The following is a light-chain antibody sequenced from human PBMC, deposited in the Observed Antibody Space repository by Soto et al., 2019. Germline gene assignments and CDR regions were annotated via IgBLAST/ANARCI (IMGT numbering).Light chain of an antibody. CDR1: QSVSSN. CDR3: QHYVTSLTT. V-gene: IGKV3-20*01. J-gene: IGKJ5*01. Sequence: EILLTQSPCTLALSAGERATLSCRASQSVSSNLAWYQQKPGQAPRLLIYGASTRATGIPDRSIGSGSGTDFTLTISRLEPEDFEVYYCQHYVTSLTTFGQGTRLEIK. CDR2: GAS.